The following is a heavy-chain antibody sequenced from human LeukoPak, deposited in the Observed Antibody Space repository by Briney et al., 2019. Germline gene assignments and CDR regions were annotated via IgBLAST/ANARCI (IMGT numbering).Heavy chain of an antibody. Sequence: SETLSLTCTVSGGSISSGSYYWSWIRQPAGKGLEWIGRIYTSGSTNYNPSLKSRVTMSVDTSKNQFSLKLSSVTAADTAVYYCARGRGFDYWGQGTLVTVSS. V-gene: IGHV4-61*02. D-gene: IGHD1-26*01. J-gene: IGHJ4*02. CDR2: IYTSGST. CDR3: ARGRGFDY. CDR1: GGSISSGSYY.